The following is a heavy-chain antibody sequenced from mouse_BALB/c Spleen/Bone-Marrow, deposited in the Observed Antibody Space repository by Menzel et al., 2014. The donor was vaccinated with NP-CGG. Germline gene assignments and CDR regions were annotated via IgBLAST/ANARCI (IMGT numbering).Heavy chain of an antibody. CDR1: GFTFTDYY. J-gene: IGHJ2*01. CDR3: ARDDGNYHCFDY. CDR2: IRDKANGYTT. V-gene: IGHV7-3*02. D-gene: IGHD2-1*01. Sequence: EVMLVESGGGLVQPGGSLRLSGATSGFTFTDYYMSWVRQPPGRALEWLGFIRDKANGYTTEYSASVKGRFTISRDNSQSIVYLQMNTLRTEDSATYYCARDDGNYHCFDYWGQGTTLTASS.